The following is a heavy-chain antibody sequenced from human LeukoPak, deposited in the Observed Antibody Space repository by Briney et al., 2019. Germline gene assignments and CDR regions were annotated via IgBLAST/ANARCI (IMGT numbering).Heavy chain of an antibody. J-gene: IGHJ4*02. V-gene: IGHV3-48*01. CDR3: ARQIPVGATHVDY. CDR1: GFIFSSYS. D-gene: IGHD1-26*01. CDR2: ISSSSSTI. Sequence: GGSLRLSCAASGFIFSSYSMNWVRQAPGKGLEWVSYISSSSSTIYYADSVKGRFTISRDNAKNSLYLQMNSLRAEDTAVYYCARQIPVGATHVDYWGQGTLVTVSS.